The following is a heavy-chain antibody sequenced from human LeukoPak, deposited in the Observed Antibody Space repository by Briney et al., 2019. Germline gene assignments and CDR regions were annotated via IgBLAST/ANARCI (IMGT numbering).Heavy chain of an antibody. V-gene: IGHV1-18*01. CDR1: GYTFTSYG. CDR2: ISAYNGNT. D-gene: IGHD3-22*01. Sequence: ASVKVSCKASGYTFTSYGISWVRQAPGQGLEWMGWISAYNGNTNYAQKLQGRVTMTTDTSTSTAYMELRSLRSDDTAAYYCVISSGYCYLSYWGQGTLVTVSS. J-gene: IGHJ4*02. CDR3: VISSGYCYLSY.